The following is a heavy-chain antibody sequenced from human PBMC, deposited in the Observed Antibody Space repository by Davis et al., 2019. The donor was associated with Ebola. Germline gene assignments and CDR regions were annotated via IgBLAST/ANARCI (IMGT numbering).Heavy chain of an antibody. CDR1: GYTFTSYA. Sequence: ASVKVSCKASGYTFTSYAMHWVRQAPGQRLEWMGWINAGNGNTKYSQKFQGRVTITRDTSASTAYMELRSLRSEDTDVYFCARDEDSASFYLFDYWGQGTLVTVSS. J-gene: IGHJ4*02. D-gene: IGHD3-10*01. V-gene: IGHV1-3*01. CDR2: INAGNGNT. CDR3: ARDEDSASFYLFDY.